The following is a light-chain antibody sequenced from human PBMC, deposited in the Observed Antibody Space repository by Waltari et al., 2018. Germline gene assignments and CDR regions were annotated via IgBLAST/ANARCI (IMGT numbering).Light chain of an antibody. J-gene: IGLJ3*02. CDR3: CSYAGSYTWV. CDR1: SSAVRNYKL. Sequence: QSALTQPAAVSGSPGQSFTISCTGTSSAVRNYKLVAWSQQYPGDAPKVMIYDDNRRPSGVSDRFSGSKSGNTASLTISGVQAEDEADYYCCSYAGSYTWVFGGGTKLTVL. CDR2: DDN. V-gene: IGLV2-23*01.